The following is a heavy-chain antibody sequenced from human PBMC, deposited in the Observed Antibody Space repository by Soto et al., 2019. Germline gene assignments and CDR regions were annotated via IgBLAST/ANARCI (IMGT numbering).Heavy chain of an antibody. CDR1: GGSFSGYY. D-gene: IGHD3-10*01. CDR3: ARGGVLLWFGELLGDYYYGMDV. J-gene: IGHJ6*02. V-gene: IGHV4-34*01. CDR2: INHSGST. Sequence: SETLSLTCAVYGGSFSGYYWSWIRQPPGKGLEWIGEINHSGSTNYNPSLKSRVTISVDTSKNQFSLKLSSVTAADTAVYYCARGGVLLWFGELLGDYYYGMDVWGQGTTVTVSS.